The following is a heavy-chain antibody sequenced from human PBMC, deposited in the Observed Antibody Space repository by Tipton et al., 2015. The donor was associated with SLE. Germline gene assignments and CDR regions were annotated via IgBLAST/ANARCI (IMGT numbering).Heavy chain of an antibody. Sequence: SLRLSCAASGFTFSSYGMHWVRQAPGKGLEWVAFIRYDGSEKYYADSAKGRFTISRDNAKKSLFLQMSSVRAEDTGVYFCARSLNGVIMEEFLGYWGQGTPVTVSS. D-gene: IGHD3-10*01. J-gene: IGHJ4*02. CDR1: GFTFSSYG. V-gene: IGHV3-33*02. CDR3: ARSLNGVIMEEFLGY. CDR2: IRYDGSEK.